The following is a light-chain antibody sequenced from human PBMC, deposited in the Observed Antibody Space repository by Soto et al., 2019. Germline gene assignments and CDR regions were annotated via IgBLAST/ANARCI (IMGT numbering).Light chain of an antibody. CDR2: GAS. CDR3: EQYGRSPYT. V-gene: IGKV3-20*01. CDR1: QSVSSSY. J-gene: IGKJ2*01. Sequence: EIVLTQSPGTLSLSPGERATLSCRASQSVSSSYLAWYQQKPGQAPRLLIYGASSRPTGIPDRFSGSVSGSDFALTIGRLEPEGFAGYYCEQYGRSPYTFGQGTKLAIK.